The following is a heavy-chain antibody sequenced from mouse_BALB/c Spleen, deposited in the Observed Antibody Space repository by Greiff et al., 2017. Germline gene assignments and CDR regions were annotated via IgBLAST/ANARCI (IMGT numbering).Heavy chain of an antibody. V-gene: IGHV8-12*01. D-gene: IGHD1-1*01. CDR2: IYWDDDK. J-gene: IGHJ4*01. Sequence: QVTLKESGPGILQPSQTLSLTCSFSGFSLSTSGMGVSWIRQPSGKGLEWLAHIYWDDDKRYNPSLKSRLTISKDTSRNQVFLKITSVDTADTATYYCARVLSRPGAMDYWGQGTSVTVSS. CDR3: ARVLSRPGAMDY. CDR1: GFSLSTSGMG.